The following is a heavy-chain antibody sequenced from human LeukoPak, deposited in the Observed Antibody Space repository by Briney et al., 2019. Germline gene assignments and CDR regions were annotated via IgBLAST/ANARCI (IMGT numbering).Heavy chain of an antibody. J-gene: IGHJ4*02. D-gene: IGHD3-22*01. CDR3: ARATYYYDSSGYHDPGYFDY. V-gene: IGHV4-39*01. CDR2: IYDSGST. Sequence: SETLSLTCTVSGGSIRSSYYYWGWIRQPPGKGLEWIGSIYDSGSTYYNPSLKSRVTISVDTSKNQFSLKLNSVTAADTAVYYCARATYYYDSSGYHDPGYFDYWGQGTLVTVSS. CDR1: GGSIRSSYYY.